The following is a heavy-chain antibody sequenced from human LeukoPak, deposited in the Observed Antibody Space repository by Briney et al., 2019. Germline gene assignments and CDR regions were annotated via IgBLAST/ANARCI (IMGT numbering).Heavy chain of an antibody. J-gene: IGHJ4*02. CDR2: ISAYNGNT. CDR3: AGVAGYCSSTSCSYFDY. V-gene: IGHV1-18*01. D-gene: IGHD2-2*03. CDR1: GYTFTSYG. Sequence: ALVKVSCKASGYTFTSYGISWVRQAPGQGLEWMGWISAYNGNTNYAQKLQGRVTMTTDTSTSTAYMELRSLRSDDTAVYYCAGVAGYCSSTSCSYFDYWGQGTLVTVSS.